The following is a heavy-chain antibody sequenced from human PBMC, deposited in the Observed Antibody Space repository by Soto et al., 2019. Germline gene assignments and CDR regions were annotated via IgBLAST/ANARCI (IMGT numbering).Heavy chain of an antibody. CDR1: GYILTTYY. J-gene: IGHJ4*02. CDR2: IDPSGGST. Sequence: QVQLVQSGAEVKKPGASVKVSCKASGYILTTYYMHWVRQAPGQGLEWVGIIDPSGGSTSYAQKFQSRDTMTRDTSTSTVYMELSSLRSEDTAIYYCARTEQWLVPPFDYWGQGTLVTVSS. V-gene: IGHV1-46*01. CDR3: ARTEQWLVPPFDY. D-gene: IGHD6-19*01.